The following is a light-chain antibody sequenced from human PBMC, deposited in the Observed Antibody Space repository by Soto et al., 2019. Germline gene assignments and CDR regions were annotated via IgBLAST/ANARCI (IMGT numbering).Light chain of an antibody. V-gene: IGLV1-40*01. CDR2: ANS. CDR1: SSNIGAGYD. CDR3: QSYDSSLSGYV. J-gene: IGLJ1*01. Sequence: QSVLTQQPSVSGAPGQRVTISCTGSSSNIGAGYDVHWYQQLPGTAPKLFMYANSNRPSGVPDRFSGSKSGTSASLAITGLQADDEADYYCQSYDSSLSGYVFGTGTKVTVL.